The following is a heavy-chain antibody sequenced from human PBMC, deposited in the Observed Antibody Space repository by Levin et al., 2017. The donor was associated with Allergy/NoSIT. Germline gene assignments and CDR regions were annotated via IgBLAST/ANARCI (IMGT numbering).Heavy chain of an antibody. CDR1: GFTFSSYA. Sequence: EASVKVSCTASGFTFSSYAMSWVRQAPGKGLEWVSSITGGGSATYFADSVKGRSTISRDNSKNTLFLQMDSLRAEDTAVYYCAKGEGRYCTSSSPTVDSWGLGTLATVSS. J-gene: IGHJ4*02. CDR2: ITGGGSAT. CDR3: AKGEGRYCTSSSPTVDS. V-gene: IGHV3-23*01. D-gene: IGHD2-2*01.